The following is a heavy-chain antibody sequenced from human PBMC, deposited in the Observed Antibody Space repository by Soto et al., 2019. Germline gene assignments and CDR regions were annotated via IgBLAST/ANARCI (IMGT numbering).Heavy chain of an antibody. CDR3: ARTGWYYDFWCGYYNGYDYYYGRDV. J-gene: IGHJ6*04. D-gene: IGHD3-3*01. CDR1: VYSFTSYW. Sequence: GASLKISCNGSVYSFTSYWLGWVRPMPGKGLEWMGIIYPGESVTRYSPSFQGQVTISADKSISTAFLQWGSLKATDTDMYYCARTGWYYDFWCGYYNGYDYYYGRDVWGKGTTVTVSS. V-gene: IGHV5-51*01. CDR2: IYPGESVT.